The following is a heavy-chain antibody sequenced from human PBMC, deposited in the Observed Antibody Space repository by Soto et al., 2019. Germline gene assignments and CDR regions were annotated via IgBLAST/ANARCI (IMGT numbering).Heavy chain of an antibody. Sequence: PSETLSLTCAVSGYSISSGYYWGWIRQPPGKGLEWIGSIYHSGSTYYNPSLKSRVTISVDTSKNQFSLKLSSVTAADTAVYYCARDLRKRDGYINFDYWGQGTLVTVSS. V-gene: IGHV4-38-2*02. CDR2: IYHSGST. D-gene: IGHD5-12*01. J-gene: IGHJ4*02. CDR1: GYSISSGYY. CDR3: ARDLRKRDGYINFDY.